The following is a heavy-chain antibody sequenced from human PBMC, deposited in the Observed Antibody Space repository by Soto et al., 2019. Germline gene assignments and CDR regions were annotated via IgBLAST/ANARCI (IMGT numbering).Heavy chain of an antibody. J-gene: IGHJ4*02. D-gene: IGHD3-10*01. CDR2: IKSKTDGGTT. CDR1: GFTFSNAW. Sequence: GGSLRLSCAASGFTFSNAWMSWVRQAPGKGLEWVGRIKSKTDGGTTDYAAPVKGRFTISRDDSKNTLYLQMNSLKTEDTAVYYCTKRGPYGAGSYYNDYWGQGTLVTVSS. CDR3: TKRGPYGAGSYYNDY. V-gene: IGHV3-15*01.